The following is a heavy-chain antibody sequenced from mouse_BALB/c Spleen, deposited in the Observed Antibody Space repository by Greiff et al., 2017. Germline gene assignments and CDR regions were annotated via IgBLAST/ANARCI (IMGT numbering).Heavy chain of an antibody. Sequence: VQLKESGPGLVKPSQSLSLTCSVTGYSITSGYYWNWIRQFPGNKLEWMGYISYDGSNNYNPSLKNRISITRDTSKNQFFLKLNSVTTEDTATYYCAREGDGYWYFDVWGAGTTVTVSS. CDR1: GYSITSGYY. CDR3: AREGDGYWYFDV. J-gene: IGHJ1*01. V-gene: IGHV3-6*02. D-gene: IGHD3-3*01. CDR2: ISYDGSN.